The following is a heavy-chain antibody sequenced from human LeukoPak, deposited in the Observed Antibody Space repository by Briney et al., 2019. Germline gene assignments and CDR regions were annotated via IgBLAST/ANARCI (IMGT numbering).Heavy chain of an antibody. D-gene: IGHD6-19*01. CDR1: GFTFSSYE. J-gene: IGHJ4*02. CDR2: ISSSGSTI. Sequence: PGGSLRLSCAASGFTFSSYEMNWVRQAPGKGLEWVSYISSSGSTIYYADSVKGRFTISRDNAKNSLYLQMNSLRAEDTAVYYCARASSYSSGWSFDYWGQGTLVTVSS. CDR3: ARASSYSSGWSFDY. V-gene: IGHV3-48*03.